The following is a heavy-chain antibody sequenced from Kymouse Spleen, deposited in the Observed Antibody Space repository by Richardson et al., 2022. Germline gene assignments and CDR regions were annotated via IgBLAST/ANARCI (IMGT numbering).Heavy chain of an antibody. V-gene: IGHV4-34*01. CDR2: INHSGST. CDR3: ARGLGSSGWSFDY. J-gene: IGHJ4*02. D-gene: IGHD6-19*01. Sequence: QVQLQQWGAGLLKPSETLSLTCAVYGGSFSGYYWSWIRQPPGKGLEWIGEINHSGSTNYNPSLKSRVTISVDTSKNQFSLKLSSVTAADTAVYYCARGLGSSGWSFDYWGQGTLVTVSS. CDR1: GGSFSGYY.